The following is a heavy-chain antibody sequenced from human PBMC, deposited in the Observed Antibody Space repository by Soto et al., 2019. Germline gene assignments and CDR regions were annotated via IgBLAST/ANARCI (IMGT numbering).Heavy chain of an antibody. Sequence: GGSLRLSCAASGFTFSNYAMSWVRQAPGKGLEWVSAISGSGGITYYADSVKGRFTVSRDKSKNTLYLQMNSLRAKDTAVYYCAKFTWESSGSGSYYIDNWGQGTLVTVSS. J-gene: IGHJ4*02. V-gene: IGHV3-23*01. CDR1: GFTFSNYA. CDR3: AKFTWESSGSGSYYIDN. CDR2: ISGSGGIT. D-gene: IGHD3-10*01.